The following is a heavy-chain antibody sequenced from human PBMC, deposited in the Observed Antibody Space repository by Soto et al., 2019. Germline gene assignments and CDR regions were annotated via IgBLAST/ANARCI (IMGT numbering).Heavy chain of an antibody. CDR1: GYTFTSYA. J-gene: IGHJ4*02. D-gene: IGHD3-10*01. CDR3: ARDPYGSGILDY. V-gene: IGHV1-3*05. Sequence: QVQLVQSGAEEKKPGASVKVSCKASGYTFTSYAMHWVRQAPGQRLEWMGWINAGNGNTKYSQKIQGRVTITRDTSASTAYMELSSLRSEDTAVYYCARDPYGSGILDYWGQGTLVTVSS. CDR2: INAGNGNT.